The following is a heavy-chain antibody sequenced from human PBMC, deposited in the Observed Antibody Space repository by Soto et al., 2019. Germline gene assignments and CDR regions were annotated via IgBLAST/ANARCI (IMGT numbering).Heavy chain of an antibody. D-gene: IGHD1-1*01. CDR2: IVVGSGIT. V-gene: IGHV1-58*01. J-gene: IGHJ6*02. Sequence: SVKVSCKASGFTLTDSAVQWVRRARGQRLEWIGWIVVGSGITNYEQKLQGRVTITADGSTSTAYMELSSLTSADTAVYYCAKSSPYRLVQTPTGNQYYSPMDVWGQGTTVTVSS. CDR1: GFTLTDSA. CDR3: AKSSPYRLVQTPTGNQYYSPMDV.